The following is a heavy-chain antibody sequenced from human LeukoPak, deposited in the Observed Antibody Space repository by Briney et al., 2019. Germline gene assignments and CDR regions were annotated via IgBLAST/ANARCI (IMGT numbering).Heavy chain of an antibody. CDR2: TWYDGSNK. V-gene: IGHV3-33*01. J-gene: IGHJ4*02. CDR3: VRVGYTNYGIDY. CDR1: GFTFSSYG. D-gene: IGHD4-11*01. Sequence: GRSLRLSCAVSGFTFSSYGMHWVRQAPGKGLEWVAVTWYDGSNKYYADSVKGRFTISRDSSKNTLDLQMNSLRAEDTAVYYCVRVGYTNYGIDYWGQGTLVTVSS.